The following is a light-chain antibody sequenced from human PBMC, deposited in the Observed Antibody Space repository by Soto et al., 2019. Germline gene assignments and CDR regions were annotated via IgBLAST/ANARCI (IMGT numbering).Light chain of an antibody. Sequence: QSALTQPASVSGSPGQSITISCTGTSSDIGTYNYVSWYQQHPGKAPKLMISEVCNRPSGVSNRFSGSKSGNTASLTISGLQAEDEADYYCNSYSSSSTLVLFGGGTKVTVL. CDR2: EVC. J-gene: IGLJ2*01. CDR1: SSDIGTYNY. CDR3: NSYSSSSTLVL. V-gene: IGLV2-14*01.